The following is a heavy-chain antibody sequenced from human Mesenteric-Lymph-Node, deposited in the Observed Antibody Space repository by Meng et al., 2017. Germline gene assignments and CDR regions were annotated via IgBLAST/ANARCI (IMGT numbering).Heavy chain of an antibody. D-gene: IGHD3-9*01. CDR2: MDPDTGKT. J-gene: IGHJ4*02. Sequence: QVQLVQSGAEVKKPWASVKVSCKSSGYSFTNYDLNWVRQATGQGLQWMGWMDPDTGKTYYAQTFQGRVTMTRDTSMGTAYMELSSLRFDDTAVYYCGRGRFYSDNWGQGTLVTVSS. V-gene: IGHV1-8*01. CDR3: GRGRFYSDN. CDR1: GYSFTNYD.